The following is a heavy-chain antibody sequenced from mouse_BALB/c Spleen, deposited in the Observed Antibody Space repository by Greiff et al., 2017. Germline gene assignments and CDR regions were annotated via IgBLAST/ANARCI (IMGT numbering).Heavy chain of an antibody. J-gene: IGHJ3*01. D-gene: IGHD2-1*01. Sequence: DVQLVESGGGLVKPGGSLKLSCAASGFTFSSYTMSWVRQTPEKRLEWVATISSGGSYTYYPDSVKGRFTISRDNAKNTLYLQMSSLKSEDTAMYYCSTTIPFADWGQGTLVTVSA. V-gene: IGHV5-6-4*01. CDR2: ISSGGSYT. CDR1: GFTFSSYT. CDR3: STTIPFAD.